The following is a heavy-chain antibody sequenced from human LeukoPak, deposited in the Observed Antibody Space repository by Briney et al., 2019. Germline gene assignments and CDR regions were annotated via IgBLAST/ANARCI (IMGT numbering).Heavy chain of an antibody. CDR1: EFTLTTYG. CDR3: ARDWKTNSFDY. CDR2: IYYDGSNI. Sequence: QPGRSLTLSCAASEFTLTTYGMHWVRQAPGKGLEWVAFIYYDGSNIYYADYVKGRFTISRDISKNTLYLQMDSLRAEDTAIYYCARDWKTNSFDYWGQGTLVTVSS. D-gene: IGHD1-1*01. J-gene: IGHJ4*02. V-gene: IGHV3-33*01.